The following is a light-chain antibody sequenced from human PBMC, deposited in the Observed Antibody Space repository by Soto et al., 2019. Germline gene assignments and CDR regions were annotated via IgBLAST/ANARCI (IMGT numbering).Light chain of an antibody. CDR3: QQYGSSPYT. Sequence: IVLTQSPGTLSLSPGERATLSCRASQSVTSDYLAWYQQKPGQPARLLIYGASNRASAIADRFSGSGSVTDFTLTISRVDPEDFEVYYGQQYGSSPYTFGQGTRLDI. V-gene: IGKV3-20*01. CDR1: QSVTSDY. J-gene: IGKJ2*01. CDR2: GAS.